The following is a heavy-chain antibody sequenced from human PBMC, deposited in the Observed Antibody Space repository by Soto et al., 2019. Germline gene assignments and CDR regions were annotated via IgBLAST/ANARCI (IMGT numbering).Heavy chain of an antibody. Sequence: SDTLSLTCTVSGGSLRSGYYYWRWIRQTPERGLEWCGYVHYSGNTFYNPSLKSRATISRDTSRNQFSLNLSSVTAADSAVYYCARAIMSADRFDYWGQGALVTVSS. CDR2: VHYSGNT. CDR1: GGSLRSGYYY. D-gene: IGHD2-8*01. CDR3: ARAIMSADRFDY. J-gene: IGHJ4*02. V-gene: IGHV4-30-4*02.